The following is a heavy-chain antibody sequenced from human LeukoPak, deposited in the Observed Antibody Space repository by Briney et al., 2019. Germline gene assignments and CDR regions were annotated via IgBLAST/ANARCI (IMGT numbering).Heavy chain of an antibody. V-gene: IGHV4-34*01. CDR2: INHSGRT. Sequence: SETLSLTCAVYGGSFSGYYWSWIRQPPGKGLEWVGEINHSGRTNYNPSLKRRGTISVDTSKNQFSLKLSSVTAADTAVYYCARVPSDYCGQGTLVTVSS. CDR3: ARVPSDY. J-gene: IGHJ4*02. CDR1: GGSFSGYY.